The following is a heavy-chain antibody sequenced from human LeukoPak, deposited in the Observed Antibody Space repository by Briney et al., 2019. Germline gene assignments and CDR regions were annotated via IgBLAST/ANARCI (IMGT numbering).Heavy chain of an antibody. CDR2: FDPEDGET. D-gene: IGHD3-10*01. CDR1: GYTLTELS. Sequence: GASVKVSCKVSGYTLTELSMHWVRQAPGKGLEWMGGFDPEDGETIYAQKFQGRVTMTEDTSTDTAYMELSSLRSEDTAVYYCASLRGAYQGLRNYYYYGMDVWGQGTTVTVSS. V-gene: IGHV1-24*01. J-gene: IGHJ6*02. CDR3: ASLRGAYQGLRNYYYYGMDV.